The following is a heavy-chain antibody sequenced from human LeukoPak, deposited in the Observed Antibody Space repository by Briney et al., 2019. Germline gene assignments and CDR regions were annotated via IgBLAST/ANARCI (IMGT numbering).Heavy chain of an antibody. J-gene: IGHJ5*02. V-gene: IGHV3-21*04. D-gene: IGHD2-15*01. CDR3: ARGADGVSSNSRGWFDP. Sequence: GGSLRLSCAASGFTFSSYSMNWVRQAPGKGLEWVSSISTSSSYIYYADSVKGRFTISRDNARNSLYLQMNTLRAEDTAVYSCARGADGVSSNSRGWFDPWGQGTLVTVSS. CDR2: ISTSSSYI. CDR1: GFTFSSYS.